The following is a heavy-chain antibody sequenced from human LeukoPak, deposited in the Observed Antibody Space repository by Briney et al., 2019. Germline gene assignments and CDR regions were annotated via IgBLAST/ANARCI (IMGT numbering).Heavy chain of an antibody. V-gene: IGHV4-34*01. CDR1: GGSFSGYY. J-gene: IGHJ3*02. D-gene: IGHD2-2*01. CDR2: INHSGST. Sequence: SETLSPTCAVYGGSFSGYYWSWIRQPPGKGLEWIGEINHSGSTNYNPSLKSRVTISVDTSKNQFSLKLSSVTAADTAVYYCARERCSSTSCYLPLGAFDIWGQGTMVTVSS. CDR3: ARERCSSTSCYLPLGAFDI.